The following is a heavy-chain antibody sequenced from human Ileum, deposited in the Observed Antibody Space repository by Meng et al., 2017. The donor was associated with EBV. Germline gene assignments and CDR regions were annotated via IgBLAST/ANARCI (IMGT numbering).Heavy chain of an antibody. CDR1: GFTFSSYW. Sequence: EGQLMEAGGGLVQPGGSLRLSCAASGFTFSSYWMHWVRQAPGKGLVWVSRINSDGSSTSYADSVKGRFTISRDNAKNTLYLQMSSLRVEDTAVYYCTSGWSIEGITFDHWGQGALVTVSS. D-gene: IGHD2-21*01. CDR2: INSDGSST. CDR3: TSGWSIEGITFDH. J-gene: IGHJ4*02. V-gene: IGHV3-74*01.